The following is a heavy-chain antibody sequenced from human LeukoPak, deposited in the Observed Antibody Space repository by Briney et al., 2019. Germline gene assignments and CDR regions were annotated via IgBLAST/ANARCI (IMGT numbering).Heavy chain of an antibody. J-gene: IGHJ5*02. V-gene: IGHV4-38-2*01. CDR1: GYPISSGYY. D-gene: IGHD6-13*01. CDR3: ARAYHSSWYLNWFDP. Sequence: PSETLFLTCAVHGYPISSGYYWGWPRQPPRKGLEWIGSIYHNGNTYYNPSLKSRVTISVDAYKNECSLKLNSVAAADTAVYCCARAYHSSWYLNWFDPWGQGTLVTVSS. CDR2: IYHNGNT.